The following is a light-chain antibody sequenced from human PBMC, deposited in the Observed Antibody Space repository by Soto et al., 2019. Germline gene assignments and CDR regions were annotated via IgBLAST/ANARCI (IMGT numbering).Light chain of an antibody. CDR3: LQHNSYPHT. Sequence: DIQLTQSPSSLSASVGDRVTITCRTSQSISNYLNWYQQKPGKVPKLLIYAASSLQRGVPSRFSGSGYGTEFTLTISSLQPEDFATYYCLQHNSYPHTFSGGTKVDIK. CDR1: QSISNY. V-gene: IGKV1-17*01. J-gene: IGKJ4*01. CDR2: AAS.